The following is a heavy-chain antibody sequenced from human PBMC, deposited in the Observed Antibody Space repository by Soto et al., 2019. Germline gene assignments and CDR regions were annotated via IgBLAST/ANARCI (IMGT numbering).Heavy chain of an antibody. CDR3: ARTYFYGSSGNSHFDF. J-gene: IGHJ4*02. CDR1: GDTFTTYS. V-gene: IGHV1-69*08. D-gene: IGHD3-22*01. CDR2: IFPVVRTV. Sequence: QVHLGQSGAEVRKHGSSVKVSCKTSGDTFTTYSVSWVRQVTGQGLDWMGRIFPVVRTVDTAQRFWSRITMTGDESTSTVYMELSGLRSDDTALYYCARTYFYGSSGNSHFDFWGQGALVSVSS.